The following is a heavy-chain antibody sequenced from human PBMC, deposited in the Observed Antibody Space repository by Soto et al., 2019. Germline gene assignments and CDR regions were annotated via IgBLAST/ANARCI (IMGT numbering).Heavy chain of an antibody. CDR2: XXXVVGAT. V-gene: IGHV1-69*01. Sequence: QVQLVQSGAEVRKPGSSVRVSCKASGXTXXXXAISXXXXXXXXXXXXXXXXXXVVGATNYAQRFQGRVTITADESTSTAYMQLNNLRSEDTAVYYCARDRRAVGLAGSGWYYFDNWGQGTLVTVSS. CDR1: GXTXXXXA. CDR3: ARDRRAVGLAGSGWYYFDN. D-gene: IGHD6-19*01. J-gene: IGHJ4*02.